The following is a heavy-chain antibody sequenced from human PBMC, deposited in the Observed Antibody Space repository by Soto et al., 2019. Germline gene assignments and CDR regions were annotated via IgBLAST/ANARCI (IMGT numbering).Heavy chain of an antibody. CDR3: ARVGSTISHIDY. V-gene: IGHV1-18*01. D-gene: IGHD3-3*01. CDR1: GYTFTSYD. Sequence: ASVKVSCKASGYTFTSYDISWVRQAPGQGLEWMGWISAYNGNTNYAQKFQERVTITRDMSTSTAYMELSRLRSDDTAVYYCARVGSTISHIDYWGQGTVVPVSS. CDR2: ISAYNGNT. J-gene: IGHJ4*02.